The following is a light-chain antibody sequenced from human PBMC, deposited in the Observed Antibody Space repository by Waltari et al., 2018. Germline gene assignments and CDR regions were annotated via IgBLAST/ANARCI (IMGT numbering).Light chain of an antibody. J-gene: IGKJ2*01. V-gene: IGKV3-15*01. CDR3: QQFNTQYS. Sequence: DIVMTQSPATLSVSPGETASLSCRASRAIANNLAWYQQKPGQSLRLLIYDASPRATGSPSRFSGSWSGTEFTLTITGLQSEDSAVYFCQQFNTQYSFGQGTKLEIK. CDR1: RAIANN. CDR2: DAS.